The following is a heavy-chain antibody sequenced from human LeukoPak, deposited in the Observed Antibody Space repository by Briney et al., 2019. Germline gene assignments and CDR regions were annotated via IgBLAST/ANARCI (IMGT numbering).Heavy chain of an antibody. CDR1: GSSFTSYW. CDR2: IDPSDSYT. D-gene: IGHD2-15*01. CDR3: ARRGYCSGGSCRGYYYGMDV. V-gene: IGHV5-10-1*01. J-gene: IGHJ6*04. Sequence: GESLQISCKGSGSSFTSYWISWVRQLPGKGLEWMGRIDPSDSYTNYSPSFQGHVTISADKSISTAYLQWSSLKASDTAMYYCARRGYCSGGSCRGYYYGMDVWGKGTTVTVSS.